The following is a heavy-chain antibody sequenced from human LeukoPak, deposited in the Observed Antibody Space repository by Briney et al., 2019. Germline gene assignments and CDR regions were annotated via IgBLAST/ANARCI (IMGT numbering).Heavy chain of an antibody. CDR1: GFTFSHYG. J-gene: IGHJ4*02. D-gene: IGHD2-21*02. CDR2: MSADGTNK. CDR3: AKDQWAYCGGDCYSSDY. V-gene: IGHV3-30*18. Sequence: GGSLRLSCAASGFTFSHYGMHWVRQAPGKRLEWVAVMSADGTNKYYADSVKGRFTISRDNSKNTLYLQMNSLRVEDTAVYFCAKDQWAYCGGDCYSSDYWGQGTLVTVSS.